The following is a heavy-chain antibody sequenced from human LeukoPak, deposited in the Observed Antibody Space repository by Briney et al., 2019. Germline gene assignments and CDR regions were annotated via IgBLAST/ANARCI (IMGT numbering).Heavy chain of an antibody. CDR3: ARQGALYGSGIYDY. J-gene: IGHJ4*02. Sequence: GESLKISCKGSGYSFTNYWIGWVRQMPGKGLEWMGIIYPGDSDTRYSPSFQGQVTISGDKSIGTAYLQWSSLKASDTAMYYCARQGALYGSGIYDYWGQGTLVTVSS. CDR2: IYPGDSDT. V-gene: IGHV5-51*01. D-gene: IGHD3-10*01. CDR1: GYSFTNYW.